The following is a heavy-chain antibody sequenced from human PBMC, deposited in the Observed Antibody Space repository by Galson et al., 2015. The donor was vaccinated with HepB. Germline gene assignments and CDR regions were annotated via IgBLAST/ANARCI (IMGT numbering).Heavy chain of an antibody. Sequence: SVKVSCKVSGYTLTELSMHWVRQAPGKGLEWMGGFDPEDGETIYAQKFQGRVTMTEDTSTDTAYMELSSLRSEDTAVYYCATVANSPHYSGYDSGFDYWGQGTLVTVSS. CDR2: FDPEDGET. D-gene: IGHD5-12*01. V-gene: IGHV1-24*01. CDR1: GYTLTELS. J-gene: IGHJ4*02. CDR3: ATVANSPHYSGYDSGFDY.